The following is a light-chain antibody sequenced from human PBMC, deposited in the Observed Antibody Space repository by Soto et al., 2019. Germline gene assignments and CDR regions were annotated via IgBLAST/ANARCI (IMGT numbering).Light chain of an antibody. Sequence: EIVLTQSPGTLSLSPGERATLSCRASQSVSSSYLAWYQQKPGQAPRLLIYGASSRATGIPDRFSGSVSGTDFTLTFSRLEPEDFAVYSCQQYGSSPPYTFGQGTKLEIK. CDR3: QQYGSSPPYT. J-gene: IGKJ2*01. CDR2: GAS. CDR1: QSVSSSY. V-gene: IGKV3-20*01.